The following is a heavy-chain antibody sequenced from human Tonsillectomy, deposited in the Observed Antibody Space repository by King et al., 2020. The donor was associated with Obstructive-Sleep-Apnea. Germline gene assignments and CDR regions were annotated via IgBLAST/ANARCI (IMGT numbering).Heavy chain of an antibody. D-gene: IGHD2-8*01. CDR2: MFQSGST. J-gene: IGHJ4*02. CDR3: ARDNGFCTIGVGHTGFDH. Sequence: QLQESGPRLVKPSETLSLTCTVSGYSISSGYYWGWIRQPPGKGPEWIGSMFQSGSTYYNPSLKSRVTISLDTSKNQFSLKLNSVTAADTAVYFCARDNGFCTIGVGHTGFDHCGQGILVTVSS. CDR1: GYSISSGYY. V-gene: IGHV4-38-2*02.